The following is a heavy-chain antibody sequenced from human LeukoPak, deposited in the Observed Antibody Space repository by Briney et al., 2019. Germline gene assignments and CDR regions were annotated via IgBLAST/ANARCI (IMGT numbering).Heavy chain of an antibody. J-gene: IGHJ3*02. CDR3: ARRARDRITMIVVAPHAFDI. D-gene: IGHD3-22*01. CDR2: INHSGST. Sequence: SETLSLTCAVYGGSFSGHYWSWIRQPPGKGLEWIGEINHSGSTNYNPSLKSRVTISVDTSKNQFSLKLSSVTAADTAVYYCARRARDRITMIVVAPHAFDIWGQGTMVTVSS. V-gene: IGHV4-34*01. CDR1: GGSFSGHY.